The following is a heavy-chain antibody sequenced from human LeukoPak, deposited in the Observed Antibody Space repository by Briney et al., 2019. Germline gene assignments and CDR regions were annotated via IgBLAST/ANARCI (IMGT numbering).Heavy chain of an antibody. D-gene: IGHD3-22*01. CDR2: IFYSGIT. CDR3: AKAALDDSRGYYFDY. CDR1: GGSISNYY. V-gene: IGHV4-59*01. Sequence: KTSETLSLPCSVSGGSISNYYWSWIRQPPGKGLEWIGYIFYSGITNYNPSLKSRVTISGDTSKNQFSLKLRSVTAADTAVYYCAKAALDDSRGYYFDYWGQGTLVTVSS. J-gene: IGHJ4*02.